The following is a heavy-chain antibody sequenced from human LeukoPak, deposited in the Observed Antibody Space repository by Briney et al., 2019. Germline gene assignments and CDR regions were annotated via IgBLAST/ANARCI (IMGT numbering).Heavy chain of an antibody. J-gene: IGHJ4*02. CDR1: GYTFTGYY. CDR2: INPNSGGT. Sequence: ASVKVSCKASGYTFTGYYMHWVRQAPGQGLEWLGWINPNSGGTNYAQKFQGRVTMTTDRSTSTAYMELRSLRSDDTAVYFCARDREAAAGIDYWGQGTLVTVSS. V-gene: IGHV1-2*02. D-gene: IGHD6-13*01. CDR3: ARDREAAAGIDY.